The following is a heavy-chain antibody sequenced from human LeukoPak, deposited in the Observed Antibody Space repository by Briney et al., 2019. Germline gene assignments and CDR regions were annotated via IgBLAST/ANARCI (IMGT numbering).Heavy chain of an antibody. D-gene: IGHD6-19*01. Sequence: GGSLRLSCAASGFTFSSYGMHWVRQAPGKGLEWVAVTSYDGSNAYYADSVMGRFTTSRDNSKNTLYLQMNSLRAEDTAVYYCAKRIPSAVAGTSTGYWGQGTLVTVSS. CDR1: GFTFSSYG. CDR2: TSYDGSNA. V-gene: IGHV3-30*18. CDR3: AKRIPSAVAGTSTGY. J-gene: IGHJ4*02.